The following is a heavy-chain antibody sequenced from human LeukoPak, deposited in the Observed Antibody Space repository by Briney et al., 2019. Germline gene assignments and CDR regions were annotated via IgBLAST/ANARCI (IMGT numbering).Heavy chain of an antibody. CDR3: ARGLGVRWQN. J-gene: IGHJ4*02. CDR1: GGSVRSGGYY. CDR2: IFNSGST. Sequence: SETLSLTCTVSGGSVRSGGYYWSWIRQPPGEGLEWIGFIFNSGSTNYNPSLKSRVTISGDTSKNQFSLRLSSVTAADTAVYYCARGLGVRWQNWGQGTLVTVSS. V-gene: IGHV4-61*08. D-gene: IGHD4-23*01.